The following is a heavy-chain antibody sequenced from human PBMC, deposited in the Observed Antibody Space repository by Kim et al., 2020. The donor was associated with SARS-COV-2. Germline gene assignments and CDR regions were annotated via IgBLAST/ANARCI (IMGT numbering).Heavy chain of an antibody. D-gene: IGHD5-18*01. V-gene: IGHV3-74*01. CDR1: GFTFSSYW. J-gene: IGHJ4*02. CDR3: ARVYVHHVDTAMGFDY. CDR2: INSDGSST. Sequence: GGSLRLSCAASGFTFSSYWMHWVRQAPGKGLVWVSRINSDGSSTSYADSVKGRFTISRDNAKNTLYLQMNSLRAEDTAVYYCARVYVHHVDTAMGFDYWGQGTLVTVSS.